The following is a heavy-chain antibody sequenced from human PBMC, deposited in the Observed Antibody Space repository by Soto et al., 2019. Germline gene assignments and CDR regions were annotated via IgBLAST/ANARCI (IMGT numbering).Heavy chain of an antibody. CDR3: ARGKWFDP. Sequence: SETLSLTCAVYGGSFSGYYWSWIRQPPGKGLEWIGEINHSGSTNYNPSLKSRVTISVDTSKNQFSLKLSSVTAADTAVYYCARGKWFDPWGQGTLVTVSS. CDR1: GGSFSGYY. V-gene: IGHV4-34*01. CDR2: INHSGST. J-gene: IGHJ5*02.